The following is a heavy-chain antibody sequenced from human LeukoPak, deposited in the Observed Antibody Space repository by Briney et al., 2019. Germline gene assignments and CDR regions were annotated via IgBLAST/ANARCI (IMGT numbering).Heavy chain of an antibody. CDR1: GFTFSSYE. CDR3: ARDRDGYNCVFDY. D-gene: IGHD5-24*01. Sequence: GGSLRLSCAASGFTFSSYEMNWVRQAPGKGLEWVSYINSSGSTIYYADSVKGRFTISRDNAKNSLYLQMNSLRAEDTAVYYCARDRDGYNCVFDYWGQGTLVTVSS. V-gene: IGHV3-48*03. CDR2: INSSGSTI. J-gene: IGHJ4*02.